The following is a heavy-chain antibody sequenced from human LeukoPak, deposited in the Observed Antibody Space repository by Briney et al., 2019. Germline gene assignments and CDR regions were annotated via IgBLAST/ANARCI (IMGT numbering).Heavy chain of an antibody. D-gene: IGHD3-10*01. Sequence: PGGSLRLSCAASGFTFSSYGMHWVRQAPGKGLEWVAFIRYDGSNKYYPDSVKGRFTISRDNSKNTLYLQMNSLRAEDTAVYYCAKDRLLWFGELLPPYYFDYWGQGTLVTVSS. CDR3: AKDRLLWFGELLPPYYFDY. CDR1: GFTFSSYG. J-gene: IGHJ4*02. CDR2: IRYDGSNK. V-gene: IGHV3-30*02.